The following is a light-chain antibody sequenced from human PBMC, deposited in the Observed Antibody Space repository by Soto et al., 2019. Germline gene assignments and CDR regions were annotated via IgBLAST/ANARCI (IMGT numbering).Light chain of an antibody. Sequence: DIQMTQSPSSLSASVGDRVSITCRASQDIRSYLNWYQQKPGKAPELLIYATSNLQSGAPPRFSASGSGTDFTLTISSLQPEDCATYYCQQGYSTQWTSGQGTKVEIK. J-gene: IGKJ1*01. CDR3: QQGYSTQWT. CDR2: ATS. V-gene: IGKV1-39*01. CDR1: QDIRSY.